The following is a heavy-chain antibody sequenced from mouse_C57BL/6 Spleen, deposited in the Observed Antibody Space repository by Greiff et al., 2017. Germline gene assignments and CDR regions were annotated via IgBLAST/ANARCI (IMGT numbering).Heavy chain of an antibody. V-gene: IGHV1-26*01. J-gene: IGHJ3*01. CDR3: ARRERGNWFAY. Sequence: EVQLQQSGPELVKPGASVKISCKASGYTFTDYYMNWVKQSHGKSLEWIGDINPNNGGTSYNQKFKGKDTLTVDKSSSTAYMELRSLTSEDSAVYYCARRERGNWFAYWGQGTLVTVSA. CDR2: INPNNGGT. CDR1: GYTFTDYY.